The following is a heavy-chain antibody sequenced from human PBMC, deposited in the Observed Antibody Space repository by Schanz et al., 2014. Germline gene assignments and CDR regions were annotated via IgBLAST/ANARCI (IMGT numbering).Heavy chain of an antibody. Sequence: EVQLVESGGGFVQPGGSLRLSCAASGFTFSDSWMHWVRQAPGKGLVWVSRTSHDGSFTTFADSVKGRFTISRDNAKNALYLEMNTLRDEDTAVYYSVRDTDYHFDYWGQGTLVTVSS. CDR1: GFTFSDSW. J-gene: IGHJ4*02. CDR3: VRDTDYHFDY. D-gene: IGHD4-17*01. V-gene: IGHV3-74*01. CDR2: TSHDGSFT.